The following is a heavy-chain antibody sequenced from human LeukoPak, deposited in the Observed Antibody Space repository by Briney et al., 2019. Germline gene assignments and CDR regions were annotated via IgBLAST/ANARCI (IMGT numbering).Heavy chain of an antibody. CDR2: IDGGGGST. V-gene: IGHV3-23*01. D-gene: IGHD3-22*01. CDR3: AKDFYDNSGSRYDY. CDR1: GFAFSSYA. J-gene: IGHJ4*02. Sequence: GSLRLSCTASGFAFSSYAMSWVRQAPGVGLEWVSAIDGGGGSTWHADSVKGRFTISRDNSKNTLYMQMNSLRAEDTAVYYCAKDFYDNSGSRYDYWGQGTLVTVSS.